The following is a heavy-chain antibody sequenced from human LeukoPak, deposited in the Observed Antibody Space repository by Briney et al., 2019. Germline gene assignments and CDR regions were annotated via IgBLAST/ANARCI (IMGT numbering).Heavy chain of an antibody. Sequence: GGSLRLSCAASGFTFSSYSMNWVRQAPGKGLEWVSSISSSSSYIYYADSVKGRFTISRDNAKNSLYLQMNSLRAEDTAVYYCAKDPPRIAVAGTYFDYWGQGTLVTVSS. CDR1: GFTFSSYS. CDR2: ISSSSSYI. V-gene: IGHV3-21*04. J-gene: IGHJ4*02. CDR3: AKDPPRIAVAGTYFDY. D-gene: IGHD6-19*01.